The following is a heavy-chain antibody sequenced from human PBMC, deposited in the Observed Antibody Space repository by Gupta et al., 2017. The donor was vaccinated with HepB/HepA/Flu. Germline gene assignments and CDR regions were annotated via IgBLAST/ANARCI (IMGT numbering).Heavy chain of an antibody. J-gene: IGHJ4*02. V-gene: IGHV3-43*02. CDR2: ISGDGGST. CDR1: GFTFDDYA. D-gene: IGHD3-22*01. CDR3: AKDAPDYYDSSDTYFDY. Sequence: EVQLVESGGGVVQPGGSLRLSCAASGFTFDDYAMHWVRQAPGKGLEWLSLISGDGGSTYYADSVKGRFTISRDNSKNSLYLQMNSLRTEDTALYYCAKDAPDYYDSSDTYFDYWGQGTLVTVSS.